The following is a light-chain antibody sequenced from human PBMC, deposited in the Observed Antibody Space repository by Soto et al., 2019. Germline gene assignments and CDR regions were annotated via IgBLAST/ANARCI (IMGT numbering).Light chain of an antibody. Sequence: DIQMTQSPSTLSGSVGDRVTITCRASQTISSWLAWYQQKPGKAPKLLIYKASTLKSGVQSRFSDSGSGTEFTLTISSLQPDDFATYYCQHYNSYSEAFGQGTKVDIK. CDR3: QHYNSYSEA. CDR2: KAS. V-gene: IGKV1-5*03. J-gene: IGKJ1*01. CDR1: QTISSW.